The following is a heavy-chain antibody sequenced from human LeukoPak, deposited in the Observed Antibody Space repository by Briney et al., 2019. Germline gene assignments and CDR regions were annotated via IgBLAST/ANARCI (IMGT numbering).Heavy chain of an antibody. D-gene: IGHD1-26*01. J-gene: IGHJ3*02. V-gene: IGHV3-43D*03. Sequence: GGSLRLSCAASGFTFSSYAMSWVRQAPGKGLEWVSLISWDGGSTYYADSVKGRFTISRDNSKNSLYLQMNSLRAEDTALYYCAKEGGGRVGAQTEDAFDIWGQGTMVTVSS. CDR2: ISWDGGST. CDR1: GFTFSSYA. CDR3: AKEGGGRVGAQTEDAFDI.